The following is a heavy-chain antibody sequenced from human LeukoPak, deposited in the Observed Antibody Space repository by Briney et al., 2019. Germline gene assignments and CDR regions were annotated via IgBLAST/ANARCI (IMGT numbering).Heavy chain of an antibody. CDR3: AKNGMIVAATYYFDH. Sequence: GGSLRLSCAASGFTFSSYVMSWVRQAPGKGLVWISTINPSGGNTYYADSVRGRFTISRDNSKDSLHLQMNGLRADDTAVYYCAKNGMIVAATYYFDHWGQGTLVTVSS. CDR1: GFTFSSYV. J-gene: IGHJ4*02. D-gene: IGHD2-15*01. CDR2: INPSGGNT. V-gene: IGHV3-23*01.